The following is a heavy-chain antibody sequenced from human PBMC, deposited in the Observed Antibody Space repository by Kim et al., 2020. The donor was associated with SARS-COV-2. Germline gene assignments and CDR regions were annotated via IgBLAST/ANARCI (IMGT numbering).Heavy chain of an antibody. V-gene: IGHV1-18*01. CDR3: ARDRPSNYVYYYGMDV. CDR1: GYTFTSYG. Sequence: ASVKVSCKASGYTFTSYGISWVRQAPGQGLEWMGWISAYNGNTNYAQKLQGRVTMTTDTSTSTAYMELRSLRSDDTAVYYCARDRPSNYVYYYGMDVWGQGTTVTVSS. CDR2: ISAYNGNT. J-gene: IGHJ6*02. D-gene: IGHD4-4*01.